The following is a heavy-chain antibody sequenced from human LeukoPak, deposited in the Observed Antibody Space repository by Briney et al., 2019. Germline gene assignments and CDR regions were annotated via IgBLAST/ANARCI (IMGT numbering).Heavy chain of an antibody. J-gene: IGHJ4*02. D-gene: IGHD1-26*01. Sequence: PSETLSLTCAVYGGSFSGYYWSWIRQPPGKGLEWIGSIYYSGSTYYNPSLKSRVTISVDTSKNQFSLKLSSVTAADTAVYYCARLGEWELPAFDYWGQGTLVTVSS. V-gene: IGHV4-34*01. CDR3: ARLGEWELPAFDY. CDR1: GGSFSGYY. CDR2: IYYSGST.